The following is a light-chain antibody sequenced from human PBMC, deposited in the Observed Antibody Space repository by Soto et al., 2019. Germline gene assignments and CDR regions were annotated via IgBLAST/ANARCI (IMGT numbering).Light chain of an antibody. V-gene: IGLV2-14*01. Sequence: QSALTQPASVSGSPGQSITISCTGTSSDVGGYNYVSWYQQHPGKAPKLLIYYVDHRPSGVSSRFSGSKSGNTASLTISGLQAEDEGDYYCCSYADGSIYFFGTGTKLTVL. CDR1: SSDVGGYNY. CDR3: CSYADGSIYF. CDR2: YVD. J-gene: IGLJ1*01.